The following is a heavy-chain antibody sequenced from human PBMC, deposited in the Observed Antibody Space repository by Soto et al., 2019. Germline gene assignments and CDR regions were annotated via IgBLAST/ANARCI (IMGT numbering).Heavy chain of an antibody. CDR3: AKAYCGSTSCASDY. D-gene: IGHD2-2*01. J-gene: IGHJ4*02. Sequence: EVQLVESGGGLVKPGGSLRLSCAASGFTFATYAMSWVRQAPGKGLEWVSDISGGGDMTYYADAVKGRFTITRVNSKNTLYLQMNNLRVEDTAVYFCAKAYCGSTSCASDYWGQGTLVTVSS. CDR1: GFTFATYA. CDR2: ISGGGDMT. V-gene: IGHV3-23*04.